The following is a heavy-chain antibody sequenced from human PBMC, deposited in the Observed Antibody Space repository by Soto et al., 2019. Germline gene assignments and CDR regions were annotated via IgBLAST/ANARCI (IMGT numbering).Heavy chain of an antibody. Sequence: GGSLRLSCAASGFTFSSYAMSWVRQAPGKGLEWVAVILYDGSKKYYADSMKGRFTISRDNSKNTLYLQMDSLRAEDTAVYYCAKDRGALRWSEEHYYFDYWGQGALVTVSS. CDR1: GFTFSSYA. V-gene: IGHV3-30*18. J-gene: IGHJ4*02. CDR2: ILYDGSKK. D-gene: IGHD4-17*01. CDR3: AKDRGALRWSEEHYYFDY.